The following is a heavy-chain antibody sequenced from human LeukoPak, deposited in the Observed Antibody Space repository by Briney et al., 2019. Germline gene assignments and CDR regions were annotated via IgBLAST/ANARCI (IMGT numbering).Heavy chain of an antibody. CDR1: GFIFNDYA. J-gene: IGHJ4*02. CDR2: ISASGGKT. Sequence: GGSLRLSCAASGFIFNDYAMSWVRQVPGKGLECVSVISASGGKTYYADSVKGRFTISRDNSKNTVYLQMNSLRAEDTAVYYCAKDRDGYNPDYWGQGTLVSVSS. CDR3: AKDRDGYNPDY. D-gene: IGHD5-24*01. V-gene: IGHV3-23*01.